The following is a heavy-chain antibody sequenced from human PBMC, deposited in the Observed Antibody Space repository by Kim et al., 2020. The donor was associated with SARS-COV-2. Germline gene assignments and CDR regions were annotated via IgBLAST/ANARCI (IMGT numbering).Heavy chain of an antibody. D-gene: IGHD2-2*01. V-gene: IGHV5-51*01. CDR1: GYSFTNYW. CDR3: ARVYCSSTSCYSFDY. Sequence: GESLKISCKGSGYSFTNYWIGWVRQMPGKGLEWMGIIYPGDSDTRYSPSFQGQVTISADKSISTAYLQCSSLKASDTAMYYCARVYCSSTSCYSFDYWGQGTLVTVSS. CDR2: IYPGDSDT. J-gene: IGHJ4*02.